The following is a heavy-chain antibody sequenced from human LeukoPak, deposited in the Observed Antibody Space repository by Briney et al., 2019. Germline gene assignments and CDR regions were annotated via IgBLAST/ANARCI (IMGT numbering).Heavy chain of an antibody. CDR2: FYYSGST. Sequence: SETLSLTCTVSGGSISNHYWSWIRQPPGKGLEWIGYFYYSGSTNYNPSLKRRVTISVGTSKNQFSLKVTSVTAADAAVYYCAGGEPLTGSDYWGQGTLVSVSS. V-gene: IGHV4-59*11. D-gene: IGHD3-9*01. CDR1: GGSISNHY. J-gene: IGHJ4*02. CDR3: AGGEPLTGSDY.